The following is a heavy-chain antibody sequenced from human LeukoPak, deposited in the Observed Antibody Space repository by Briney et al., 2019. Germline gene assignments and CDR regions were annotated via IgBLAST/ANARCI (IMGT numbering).Heavy chain of an antibody. D-gene: IGHD3-22*01. CDR1: GFTFSNYA. V-gene: IGHV3-23*01. CDR3: VKDGSDYYSDSRGYYYYYGMDV. CDR2: ISGSDDDT. Sequence: GGSLRLSCAASGFTFSNYAMSWVRQAPGKGLEWVSGISGSDDDTYDADSVKGRFTISRDNSKNTLYLQMNNLRVEDTAVYYCVKDGSDYYSDSRGYYYYYGMDVWGQGTTVTVSS. J-gene: IGHJ6*02.